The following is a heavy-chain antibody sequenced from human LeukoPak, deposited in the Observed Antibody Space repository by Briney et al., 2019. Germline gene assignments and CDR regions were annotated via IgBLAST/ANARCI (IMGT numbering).Heavy chain of an antibody. V-gene: IGHV4-59*08. CDR2: IYYSGST. D-gene: IGHD6-19*01. CDR1: GGSISSYY. Sequence: SETLSLTCTVSGGSISSYYWSWIRQPPGKGLEWIGYIYYSGSTNYNPSLKSRVTISVDTSKNQFSLKLSSVTAADTAVYYCASGRAGYSSGWDNFDYWGQGTLVTASS. J-gene: IGHJ4*02. CDR3: ASGRAGYSSGWDNFDY.